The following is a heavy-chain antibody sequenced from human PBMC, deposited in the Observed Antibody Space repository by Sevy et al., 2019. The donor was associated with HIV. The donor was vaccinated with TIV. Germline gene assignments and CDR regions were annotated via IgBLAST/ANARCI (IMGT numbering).Heavy chain of an antibody. CDR1: GFTFSDYY. D-gene: IGHD1-7*01. V-gene: IGHV3-11*06. Sequence: GGSLRLSCAASGFTFSDYYMSWIRQAPGKGLEWVSYISSSSSNTNYADPLKGRFTISRDNAKNSLYLQMNSLRAEDTAVYYCARGITGTKSGYYYYMDVWGKGTTVTVSS. J-gene: IGHJ6*03. CDR2: ISSSSSNT. CDR3: ARGITGTKSGYYYYMDV.